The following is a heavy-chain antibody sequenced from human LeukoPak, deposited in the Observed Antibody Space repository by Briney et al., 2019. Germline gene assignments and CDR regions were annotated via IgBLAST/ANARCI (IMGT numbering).Heavy chain of an antibody. CDR2: ISSSGSTI. V-gene: IGHV3-48*03. CDR1: GFTFSSYE. D-gene: IGHD2-2*01. J-gene: IGHJ3*02. Sequence: GGSLRLSCAASGFTFSSYEMSWVRQAPGKGLEWVSYISSSGSTIYYADSVKGRFTISRDNAKNSLYLQMNSLRAEDTAVYYCARAAFEAFDIWGQGTMVTVSS. CDR3: ARAAFEAFDI.